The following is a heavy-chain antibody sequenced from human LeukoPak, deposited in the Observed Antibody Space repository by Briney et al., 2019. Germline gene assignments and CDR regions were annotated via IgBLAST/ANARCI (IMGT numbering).Heavy chain of an antibody. D-gene: IGHD3-16*01. CDR1: GFTFSSNA. J-gene: IGHJ4*02. CDR2: ISGSGYST. Sequence: GGSLRLSWAASGFTFSSNAMSWVRQVPGKGLEWVSEISGSGYSTYYADSVKGRFTISRDNSKNTLYLQMNSLRAEDMAVYYCAKEWGTPYYFDYWGQGTLVTVSS. V-gene: IGHV3-23*01. CDR3: AKEWGTPYYFDY.